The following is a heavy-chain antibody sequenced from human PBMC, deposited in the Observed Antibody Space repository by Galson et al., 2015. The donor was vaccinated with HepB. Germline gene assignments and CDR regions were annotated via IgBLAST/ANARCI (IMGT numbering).Heavy chain of an antibody. V-gene: IGHV3-23*01. CDR1: GFTFKSHS. Sequence: SCAASGFTFKSHSMSWVRQAPGKGLEWVSAISENGGSTHYADSVKGRFTISRDNSKNTLYLQMNSVRAEDTAVYYCARDQGYCSGITCLIYDYWGQGTVVTVP. CDR2: ISENGGST. J-gene: IGHJ4*02. D-gene: IGHD2-2*01. CDR3: ARDQGYCSGITCLIYDY.